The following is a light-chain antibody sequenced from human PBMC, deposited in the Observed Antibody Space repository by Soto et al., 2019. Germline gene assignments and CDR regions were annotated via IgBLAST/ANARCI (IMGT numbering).Light chain of an antibody. CDR3: QQYNDWPLT. V-gene: IGKV3-11*01. J-gene: IGKJ1*01. CDR1: HNVGYD. Sequence: EVVLTQSPATLSLSPWERAILSCRASHNVGYDLAWYQQRPGQAPRLLISDAFNRATGIPAGFSGSGSGTDFTLTISSLEPEDFALYYCQQYNDWPLTFGQGTKVDIK. CDR2: DAF.